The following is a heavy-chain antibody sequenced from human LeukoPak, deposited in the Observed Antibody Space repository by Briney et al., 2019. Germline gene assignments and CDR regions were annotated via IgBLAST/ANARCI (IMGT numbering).Heavy chain of an antibody. D-gene: IGHD4-17*01. CDR2: IYYSGST. CDR3: ASGTAVATFDC. J-gene: IGHJ4*02. Sequence: PSETLSLTCTVSGGSISSGGYYWSWIRQHPGKGLEWIWYIYYSGSTYYNPSLKSRVTISVDTSKNQFSLKLSSVTAADTAVYFCASGTAVATFDCWGQGTLVTVSS. V-gene: IGHV4-31*03. CDR1: GGSISSGGYY.